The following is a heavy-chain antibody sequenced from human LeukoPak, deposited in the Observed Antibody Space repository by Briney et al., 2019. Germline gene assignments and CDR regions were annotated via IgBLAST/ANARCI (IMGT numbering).Heavy chain of an antibody. Sequence: PRGSLRLSCAASGFTFSSYEMNWVRQAPGKGLEWVSYISSSGSTIYYADSVKGRFTISRDNAKNSLYLQMNSLRAEDTAVYYCASGLSYSSGWSLDYWGQGTLVTVSS. CDR1: GFTFSSYE. V-gene: IGHV3-48*03. CDR3: ASGLSYSSGWSLDY. D-gene: IGHD6-19*01. J-gene: IGHJ4*02. CDR2: ISSSGSTI.